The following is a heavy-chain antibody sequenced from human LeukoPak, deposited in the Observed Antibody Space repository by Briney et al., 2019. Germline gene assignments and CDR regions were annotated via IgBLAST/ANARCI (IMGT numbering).Heavy chain of an antibody. CDR3: ARDGVVAPAAIRYYYYYMDV. V-gene: IGHV4-61*02. D-gene: IGHD2-2*01. Sequence: SETLSLTCTVSGGSISSGSYYWSWIRQPAGKGLEWIGRIYTSGSTNYNPSLKSRVAISVDTSKNQFSLKLSSVTAADTAVYYCARDGVVAPAAIRYYYYYMDVWGKGTTVTVSS. CDR1: GGSISSGSYY. CDR2: IYTSGST. J-gene: IGHJ6*03.